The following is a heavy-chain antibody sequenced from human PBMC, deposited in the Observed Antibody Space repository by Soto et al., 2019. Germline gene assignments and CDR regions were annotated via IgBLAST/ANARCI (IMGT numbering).Heavy chain of an antibody. CDR2: VYYSGGA. V-gene: IGHV4-39*01. CDR3: GRVVEGATRHTDFDS. CDR1: GVSIHNSHSF. D-gene: IGHD2-21*01. J-gene: IGHJ5*01. Sequence: SETLSLTCAVSGVSIHNSHSFWGWIRQPPGKGLEFIANVYYSGGAHYNPPFKSRVTISVDTATNQVSLRMSSVTAADTAVYFCGRVVEGATRHTDFDSWGQGTLVTVSS.